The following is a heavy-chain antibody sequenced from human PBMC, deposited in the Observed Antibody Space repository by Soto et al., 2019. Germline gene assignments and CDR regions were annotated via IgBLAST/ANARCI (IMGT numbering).Heavy chain of an antibody. D-gene: IGHD3-22*01. V-gene: IGHV3-49*04. J-gene: IGHJ4*02. CDR3: TRDSAETYYYNSSGYYQHSNLDY. CDR1: GFTFGDYA. CDR2: IRSKAYGGTT. Sequence: PGGSLRLSCTASGFTFGDYAMSWVRQAPGKGLEWVGFIRSKAYGGTTEYAASVKGRFTISRDDSKSIAYLQMNSLKTEDTAVYYCTRDSAETYYYNSSGYYQHSNLDYCGQGTLVTVSS.